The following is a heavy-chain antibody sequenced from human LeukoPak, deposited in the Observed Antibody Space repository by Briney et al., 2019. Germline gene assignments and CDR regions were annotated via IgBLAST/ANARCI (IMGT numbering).Heavy chain of an antibody. V-gene: IGHV4-59*01. D-gene: IGHD5-18*01. CDR2: IYYSGST. J-gene: IGHJ4*02. Sequence: SETLSLTCTVSGGSISSYYWSWIRQPPGKGLEWIGYIYYSGSTNYNPSLKSRVTISVDTSKNQFSLKLSSVTAADTAVYYCAREKYSYGYKGDFDYWGQGTLVTVSS. CDR1: GGSISSYY. CDR3: AREKYSYGYKGDFDY.